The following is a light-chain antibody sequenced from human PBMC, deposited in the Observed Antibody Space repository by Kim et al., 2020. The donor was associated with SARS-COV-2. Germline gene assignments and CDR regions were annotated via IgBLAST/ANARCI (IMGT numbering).Light chain of an antibody. J-gene: IGKJ4*01. CDR1: QSISNY. CDR2: AAS. CDR3: LQYHSYPLT. V-gene: IGKV1-17*03. Sequence: ASVGDRVTITCRASQSISNYLAWFQQKPGKVPERLIYAASNFQSGVPSRFGGSGSGTEFTLTISVLQPDDSATYYCLQYHSYPLTFGGGTKVDIK.